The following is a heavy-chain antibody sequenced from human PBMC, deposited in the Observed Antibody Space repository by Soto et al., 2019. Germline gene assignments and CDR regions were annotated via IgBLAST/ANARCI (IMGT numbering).Heavy chain of an antibody. CDR3: AKEVHCGGGSCSWSEGFDY. D-gene: IGHD2-15*01. Sequence: QVQLVESGGGVVQPGRSLRPSCAAPGFIFSNHGMPWVRQAPGKGLEWVAVISYEGSHTYYADSVKGRFTITRDNSKNTLYLQMNSLRPEDTAVYYCAKEVHCGGGSCSWSEGFDYWGQGTLLTVSS. J-gene: IGHJ4*02. CDR1: GFIFSNHG. V-gene: IGHV3-30*18. CDR2: ISYEGSHT.